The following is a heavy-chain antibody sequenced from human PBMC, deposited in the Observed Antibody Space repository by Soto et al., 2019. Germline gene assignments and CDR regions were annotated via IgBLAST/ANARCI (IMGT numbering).Heavy chain of an antibody. CDR1: GDSIRSLGYS. J-gene: IGHJ4*02. V-gene: IGHV4-30-2*01. Sequence: SETLSLTCSVSGDSIRSLGYSWVWIRQAPGRGLEWIGYVYPSGATYYNPSFRGRLTLSIDRSKNQFSLKLTSVTAADTAVYYCARGNGSKVLDHWGQGTLVTVSS. CDR3: ARGNGSKVLDH. CDR2: VYPSGAT. D-gene: IGHD6-13*01.